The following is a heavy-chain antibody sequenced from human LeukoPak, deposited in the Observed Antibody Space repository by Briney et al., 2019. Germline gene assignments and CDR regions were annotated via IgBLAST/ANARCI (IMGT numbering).Heavy chain of an antibody. CDR3: ARDSGTTGEVKFDP. V-gene: IGHV4-4*02. D-gene: IGHD3-10*01. J-gene: IGHJ5*02. CDR2: IHHSGST. Sequence: PSETLSLTCAVSGGSIRSSNWWSWVRQPPGKGLEWIGEIHHSGSTNYNPSLKSRVTISVDKSKNQFSLKLNSVTAADTAIYYCARDSGTTGEVKFDPWGQGTLVTVSS. CDR1: GGSIRSSNW.